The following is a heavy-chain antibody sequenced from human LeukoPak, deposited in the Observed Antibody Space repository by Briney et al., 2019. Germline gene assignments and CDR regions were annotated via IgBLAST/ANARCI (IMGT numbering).Heavy chain of an antibody. J-gene: IGHJ3*02. CDR2: IRYDGSNK. D-gene: IGHD1-26*01. Sequence: GGALRLPRAASGFTFRNYYMHWVRPAPGKGVEGVAFIRYDGSNKCYADSVKGRFTISRDNSKNTLYLQMNSLRAEDTAVYYCAKERGTWAFDIWGQGTKVTVSS. CDR3: AKERGTWAFDI. CDR1: GFTFRNYY. V-gene: IGHV3-30*02.